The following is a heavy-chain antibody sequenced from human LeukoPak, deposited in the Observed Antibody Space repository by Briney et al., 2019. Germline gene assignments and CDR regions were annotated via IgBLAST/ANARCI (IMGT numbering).Heavy chain of an antibody. J-gene: IGHJ4*02. CDR1: GFTFSSYA. CDR2: ISGSGGST. Sequence: GGSLRLSXAASGFTFSSYAMSWVRQAPGKGLEGVSAISGSGGSTYYGDSVKGRFTISRDNSKNTLYLQMNSLRAEDTAVYYCAKGGVVVIPAASYYFDYWGQGTLVTVSS. V-gene: IGHV3-23*01. D-gene: IGHD2-2*01. CDR3: AKGGVVVIPAASYYFDY.